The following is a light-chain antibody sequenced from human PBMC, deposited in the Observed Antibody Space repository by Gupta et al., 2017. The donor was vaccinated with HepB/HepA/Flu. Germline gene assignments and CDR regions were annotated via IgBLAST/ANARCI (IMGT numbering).Light chain of an antibody. J-gene: IGKJ2*04. Sequence: IVMTQSPLSLPVTPGERDSISCRSSQSLLHSNGYNYLDWYLQKPGQSPQLLIYLGSTRASGVPDRCSGSGSGTDFTLIISMVEADDVGVYYCMHALQTPCSFGQGTKLEIK. CDR3: MHALQTPCS. CDR2: LGS. V-gene: IGKV2-28*01. CDR1: QSLLHSNGYNY.